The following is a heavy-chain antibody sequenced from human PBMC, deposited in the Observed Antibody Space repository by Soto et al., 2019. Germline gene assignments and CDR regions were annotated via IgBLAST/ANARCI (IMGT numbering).Heavy chain of an antibody. D-gene: IGHD3-10*01. V-gene: IGHV1-8*01. CDR1: GYTFTSYD. Sequence: QVQLVQSVAEVKKPGASVKVSCKASGYTFTSYDINWVRQATGQGLEWMGWMNPNSGNTGYAQKFQGRVTMTRNSSISTAYMELSSLRSEDTAVYYCARAAWGRGDYYYYGMDVWGQGTTVTVSS. CDR3: ARAAWGRGDYYYYGMDV. J-gene: IGHJ6*02. CDR2: MNPNSGNT.